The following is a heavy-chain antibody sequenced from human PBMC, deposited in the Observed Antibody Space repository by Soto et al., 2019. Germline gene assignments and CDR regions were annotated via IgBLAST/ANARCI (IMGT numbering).Heavy chain of an antibody. CDR3: ARATRGSTVTLFHAIYYYGMDV. J-gene: IGHJ6*02. CDR2: IKQDGSEK. CDR1: GFTFSSYW. D-gene: IGHD4-4*01. V-gene: IGHV3-7*03. Sequence: GALRLSCAASGFTFSSYWMSWVRQAPGKGLEWVANIKQDGSEKYYVDSVKGRFTISGDNAKNSLYLQMNSLRAEDTAVYYCARATRGSTVTLFHAIYYYGMDVWGQGTTVTVSS.